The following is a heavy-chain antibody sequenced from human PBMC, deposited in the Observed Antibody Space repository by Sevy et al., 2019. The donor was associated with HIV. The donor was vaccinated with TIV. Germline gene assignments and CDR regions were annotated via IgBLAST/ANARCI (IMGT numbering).Heavy chain of an antibody. CDR1: GFTFSKYS. V-gene: IGHV3-23*01. D-gene: IGHD2-8*01. CDR3: AREGCTKPHDY. J-gene: IGHJ4*02. CDR2: LSFGCGEI. Sequence: GGSLRLSCAASGFTFSKYSISWVRQPPGKGLEWVSTLSFGCGEINYADSVKGRFIISRDNSKSSGYLQMNNLRPEDTAVYYCAREGCTKPHDYWGQGTLVTVSS.